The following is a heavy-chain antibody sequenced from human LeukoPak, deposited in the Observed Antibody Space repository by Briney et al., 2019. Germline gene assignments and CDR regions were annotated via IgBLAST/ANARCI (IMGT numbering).Heavy chain of an antibody. D-gene: IGHD3-10*01. CDR2: ISAYNGNT. V-gene: IGHV1-18*01. CDR1: GHTFTSYG. Sequence: ASVKVPCKASGHTFTSYGISWVRQAPGQGLEWMGWISAYNGNTNYAQKLQGRVTMTTDTSTSTAYMALRSLRSDDTAVYYCARDVPYYYGSGSYFYGMDVWGQGTTVTVSS. J-gene: IGHJ6*02. CDR3: ARDVPYYYGSGSYFYGMDV.